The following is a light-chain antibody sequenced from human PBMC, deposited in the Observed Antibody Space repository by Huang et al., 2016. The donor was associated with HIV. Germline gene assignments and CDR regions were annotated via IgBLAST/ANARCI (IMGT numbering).Light chain of an antibody. CDR2: WAS. J-gene: IGKJ1*01. Sequence: DIVLTQSPGSLALSLGERAAINCTSSQSVLHSFNNKNYLSWYQLKPGQSPRLLIYWASTRESGVPARFRGSGSGTDFTLTITSLQAEDVAVYYCHQYYNSPQTFGQGTKVEV. CDR1: QSVLHSFNNKNY. V-gene: IGKV4-1*01. CDR3: HQYYNSPQT.